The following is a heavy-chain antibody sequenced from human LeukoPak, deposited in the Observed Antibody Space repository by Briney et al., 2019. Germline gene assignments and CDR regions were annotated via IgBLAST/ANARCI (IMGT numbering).Heavy chain of an antibody. V-gene: IGHV4-59*01. CDR1: GGSISSYY. CDR2: IYYSGST. D-gene: IGHD5-18*01. CDR3: ARGRSGYSYGYHMDV. Sequence: SETLSLTCTVSGGSISSYYWSWIRQPPGKGLEWIGYIYYSGSTNYNPSLKSRVTISVDTSKNQFSLKLSSVTAADTAVYYCARGRSGYSYGYHMDVWGKGTTVTVSS. J-gene: IGHJ6*03.